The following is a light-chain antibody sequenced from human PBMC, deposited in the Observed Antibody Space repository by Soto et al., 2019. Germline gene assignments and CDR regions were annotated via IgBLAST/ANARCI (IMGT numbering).Light chain of an antibody. V-gene: IGKV3-11*01. Sequence: EIVMTQSPATLSVSPGERVTLSCRASQSVGTNLAWYQQKPGQAPRLLILGASTRASGIPARFSGSGSGTDFTLTISSLEPEDFAVYYCQQRTDWPITFGQGTRLEI. CDR3: QQRTDWPIT. CDR1: QSVGTN. J-gene: IGKJ5*01. CDR2: GAS.